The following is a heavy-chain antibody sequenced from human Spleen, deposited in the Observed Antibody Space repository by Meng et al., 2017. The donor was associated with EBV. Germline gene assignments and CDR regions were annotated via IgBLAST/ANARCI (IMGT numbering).Heavy chain of an antibody. CDR2: IYYGGIT. Sequence: GQLKEAGPGLVKPSETLCLTCTVSGDSVSSGSHSWSWIRQPPGKGLEWIGYIYYGGITNYNPSLKSRVTISLDTSKDQFSLRLTSVTAADTAVYYCARLYRNYEVNWFDPWGQGTLVTVSS. V-gene: IGHV4-61*01. J-gene: IGHJ5*02. D-gene: IGHD4-11*01. CDR1: GDSVSSGSHS. CDR3: ARLYRNYEVNWFDP.